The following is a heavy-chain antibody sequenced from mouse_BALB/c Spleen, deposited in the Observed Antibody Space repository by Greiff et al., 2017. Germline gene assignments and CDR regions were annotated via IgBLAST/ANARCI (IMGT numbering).Heavy chain of an antibody. J-gene: IGHJ2*01. Sequence: EVKLMESGGGLVKPGGSLKLSCAASGFTFSSYTMSWVRQTPEKRLEWVATISSGGSYTYYPDSVKGRFTISRDNAKNTLYLQMSSLKSEDTAMYYCTRATGIDYWGQGTTLTVSS. CDR1: GFTFSSYT. D-gene: IGHD4-1*02. CDR2: ISSGGSYT. CDR3: TRATGIDY. V-gene: IGHV5-6-4*01.